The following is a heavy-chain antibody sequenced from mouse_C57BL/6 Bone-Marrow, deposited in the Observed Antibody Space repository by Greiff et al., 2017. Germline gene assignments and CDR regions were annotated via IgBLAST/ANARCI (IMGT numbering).Heavy chain of an antibody. J-gene: IGHJ2*02. CDR1: GYTFTSYW. CDR2: IDPSDSYT. D-gene: IGHD1-1*01. CDR3: ARESDYGSSFDY. V-gene: IGHV1-59*01. Sequence: VQLQQPGAELVRPGTSVKLSCKASGYTFTSYWMHWVKQRPGQGLEWIGVIDPSDSYTNYNQKFKGKAPLTVDTSSSTAYMQLSSLTSEDSAVYYCARESDYGSSFDYWSQGTSLTVSS.